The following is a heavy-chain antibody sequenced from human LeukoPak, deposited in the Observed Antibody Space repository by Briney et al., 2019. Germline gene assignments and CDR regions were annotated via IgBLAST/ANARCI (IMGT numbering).Heavy chain of an antibody. Sequence: SETLSLTCVVSGGSLSTHHWSWIRQSPGKGLEWIGYISDSGSTNYNPSLKSRVTISVDTSKNQFSLMLSSVTAADTAVYYCARGYDSSAYYPFNYWGREPWSPSPQ. D-gene: IGHD3-22*01. CDR2: ISDSGST. CDR3: ARGYDSSAYYPFNY. V-gene: IGHV4-59*11. J-gene: IGHJ4*02. CDR1: GGSLSTHH.